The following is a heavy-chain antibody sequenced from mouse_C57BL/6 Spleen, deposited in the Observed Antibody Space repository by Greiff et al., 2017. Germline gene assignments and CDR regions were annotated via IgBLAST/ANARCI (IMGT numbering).Heavy chain of an antibody. Sequence: QVQLQQPGAELVRPGSSVKLSCKASGYTFTSYCMDWVKQRPGQGLEWIGNIYPSDSETHYNQKFKDKATLTVAKSSSTAYIQLSRLTSEASAVYCCARFGPHYYGSSHEDWGKGTTLTVSS. J-gene: IGHJ2*01. V-gene: IGHV1-61*01. CDR3: ARFGPHYYGSSHED. CDR2: IYPSDSET. CDR1: GYTFTSYC. D-gene: IGHD1-1*01.